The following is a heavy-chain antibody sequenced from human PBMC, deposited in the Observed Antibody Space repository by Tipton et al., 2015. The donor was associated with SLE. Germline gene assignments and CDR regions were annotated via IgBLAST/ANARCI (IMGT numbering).Heavy chain of an antibody. Sequence: SLRLSCAASGFTFDDSTMHWVRQAPGKGLEWVSLISWDGGSTYYADSVKGRFTISRDNAKNSLYLQMNSLRAEDTAVYYCATVGLSGYDDYWGQGTLVTVSS. CDR1: GFTFDDST. CDR3: ATVGLSGYDDY. D-gene: IGHD5-12*01. CDR2: ISWDGGST. J-gene: IGHJ4*02. V-gene: IGHV3-43*01.